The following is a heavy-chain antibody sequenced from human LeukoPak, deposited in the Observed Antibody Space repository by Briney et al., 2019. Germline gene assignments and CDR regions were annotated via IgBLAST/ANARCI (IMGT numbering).Heavy chain of an antibody. J-gene: IGHJ4*02. CDR3: ASGALLSRYLEY. CDR1: GSSISSSTW. V-gene: IGHV4-4*02. Sequence: SETLSLTCAVSGSSISSSTWWTWVRQPPGKGLEWIGEIFHSGSTNSNPSLKSRLTMSVDEPKHEFSLKLTSVTAADTVVYYCASGALLSRYLEYWGQGTLVTVSS. CDR2: IFHSGST. D-gene: IGHD3-3*01.